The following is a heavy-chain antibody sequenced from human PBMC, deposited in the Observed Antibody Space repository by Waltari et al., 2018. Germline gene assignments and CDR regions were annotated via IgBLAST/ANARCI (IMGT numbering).Heavy chain of an antibody. J-gene: IGHJ3*02. Sequence: EVQLLESGGGLVQPGGSLRLSCAASGFTFSSYAMSWVRQAPGKGLEWVSAISGSGGSTYYADSVKGRFTISRDNSKNTLYLQMSSLRSEDTAVYYCASSTTVTDAFDIWGQGTMVTVSS. CDR3: ASSTTVTDAFDI. D-gene: IGHD4-17*01. CDR2: ISGSGGST. CDR1: GFTFSSYA. V-gene: IGHV3-23*01.